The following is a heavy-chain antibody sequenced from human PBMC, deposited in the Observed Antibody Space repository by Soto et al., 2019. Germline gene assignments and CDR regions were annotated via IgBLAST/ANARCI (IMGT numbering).Heavy chain of an antibody. Sequence: SVKVSCKASGGTFSSNAISWVRQAPGQGLEWMGGIIPIFGTANYAQKFQGRVTMTEDTSTDTAYMELSSLRSEDTAVYYCATYDFWSGYPPEHYYYGMDVWGQGTTVTVSS. CDR1: GGTFSSNA. CDR2: IIPIFGTA. D-gene: IGHD3-3*01. V-gene: IGHV1-69*06. CDR3: ATYDFWSGYPPEHYYYGMDV. J-gene: IGHJ6*02.